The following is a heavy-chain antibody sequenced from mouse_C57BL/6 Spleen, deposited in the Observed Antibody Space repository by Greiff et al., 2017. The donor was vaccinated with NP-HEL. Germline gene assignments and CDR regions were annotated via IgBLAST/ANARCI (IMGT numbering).Heavy chain of an antibody. Sequence: QVQLQQSGAELVKPGASVKISCKASGYAFSSYWMNWVKQRPGKGLEWIGQIYPGDGDTNYNGKFKGKATLTADKSSSTAYMQLSSLTSEDSAVYFCHYYGSSYDYAMDYWGQGTSVTVSS. CDR2: IYPGDGDT. V-gene: IGHV1-80*01. J-gene: IGHJ4*01. CDR3: HYYGSSYDYAMDY. CDR1: GYAFSSYW. D-gene: IGHD1-1*01.